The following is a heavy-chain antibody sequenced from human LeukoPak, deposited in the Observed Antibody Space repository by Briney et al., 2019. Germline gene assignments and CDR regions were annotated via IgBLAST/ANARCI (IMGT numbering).Heavy chain of an antibody. Sequence: ASETLSLTCTVSVGSTRRGGDYCRWIWKPAGEGVEWSGRVYPTGSTNSNPSLNRRATISIDTSKNLFSLTLTSVTAAATAVYYCARIVGGESSGYFDDWGQGTLVTVSS. CDR3: ARIVGGESSGYFDD. CDR1: VGSTRRGGDY. V-gene: IGHV4-61*02. D-gene: IGHD2-21*01. CDR2: VYPTGST. J-gene: IGHJ4*02.